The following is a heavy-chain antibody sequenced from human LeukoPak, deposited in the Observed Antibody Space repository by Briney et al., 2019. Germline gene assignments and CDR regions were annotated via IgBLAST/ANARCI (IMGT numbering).Heavy chain of an antibody. CDR1: GFTFSSNW. CDR2: IKQDGSEK. J-gene: IGHJ4*02. D-gene: IGHD2-21*02. Sequence: PGGSLRLSCAASGFTFSSNWMSWVRQAPGKGLEWVANIKQDGSEKYYVDSVKGRFTISRDNAKNSLYLQMNSLRAEDTAVYYCARGIVVVTIIDYWGQGTLVTVSS. CDR3: ARGIVVVTIIDY. V-gene: IGHV3-7*01.